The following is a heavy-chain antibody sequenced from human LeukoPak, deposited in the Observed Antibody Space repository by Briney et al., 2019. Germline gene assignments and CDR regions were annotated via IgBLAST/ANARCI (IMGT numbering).Heavy chain of an antibody. V-gene: IGHV3-7*01. J-gene: IGHJ5*02. D-gene: IGHD3-10*01. Sequence: GGSLRLSCVTSGFTFNSYWMSWVRQTPGKGLEWVANIKQDGSEKNYVDSVKGRFTISRDNAKNSLYLQMNSLRADDTAVYYCARERGSGSYHPFDPWGQGTLATVSS. CDR2: IKQDGSEK. CDR1: GFTFNSYW. CDR3: ARERGSGSYHPFDP.